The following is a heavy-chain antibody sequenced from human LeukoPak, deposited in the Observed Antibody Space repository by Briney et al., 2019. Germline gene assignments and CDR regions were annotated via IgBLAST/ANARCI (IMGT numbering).Heavy chain of an antibody. J-gene: IGHJ4*02. CDR3: AKAYGGMTAPFDY. Sequence: PGGSLRLSCAASGFTFSSYGMHWVRQAPGKGLEWVEVIWYDGSNKYYADSVKGRFTISRDNSKNTLYLQMNSLRAEDTAVYYCAKAYGGMTAPFDYWGQGTLATVSS. V-gene: IGHV3-33*06. D-gene: IGHD4-23*01. CDR2: IWYDGSNK. CDR1: GFTFSSYG.